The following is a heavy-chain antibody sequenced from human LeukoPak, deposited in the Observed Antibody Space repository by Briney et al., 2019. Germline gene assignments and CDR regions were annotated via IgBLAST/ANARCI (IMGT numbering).Heavy chain of an antibody. D-gene: IGHD3-22*01. CDR3: ARVESDYYDSSGYYTYYFDY. Sequence: SETLSLTCTVSGGSISSYYWSWIRQPPGKGLEWIGYIYYCGSTNYNPSLKSRVTISVDTSKNQFSLKLSSVTAADTAVYYCARVESDYYDSSGYYTYYFDYWGQGTLVTVSS. V-gene: IGHV4-59*01. CDR1: GGSISSYY. CDR2: IYYCGST. J-gene: IGHJ4*02.